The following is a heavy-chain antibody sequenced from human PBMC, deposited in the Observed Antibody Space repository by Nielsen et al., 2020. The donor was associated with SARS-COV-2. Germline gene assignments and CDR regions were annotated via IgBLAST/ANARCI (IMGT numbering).Heavy chain of an antibody. CDR3: ASEIAVAGLDY. CDR2: IYSGGST. Sequence: GGSLRLSCAASGFTVSSNYMSWVRQAPGKGLEWVSVIYSGGSTYYADSVKGRFTTSRDNSKNTLYLQMNSLRAEDTAVYYCASEIAVAGLDYWGQGTLVTVSS. CDR1: GFTVSSNY. J-gene: IGHJ4*02. D-gene: IGHD6-19*01. V-gene: IGHV3-53*01.